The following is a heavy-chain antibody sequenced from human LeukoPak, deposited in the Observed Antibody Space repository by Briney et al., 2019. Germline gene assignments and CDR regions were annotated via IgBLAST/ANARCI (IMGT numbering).Heavy chain of an antibody. CDR3: ARLSGYGLHYYYYMDV. Sequence: SETLSLTCTVSGGSISSSSYYWGWIRQPPGKGLEWIGNIYYSGSTYYNPTLKSRVSISVDTSKNQFSLKLSSVTAADTAVYYCARLSGYGLHYYYYMDVWGKGTTVTISS. CDR2: IYYSGST. D-gene: IGHD5-12*01. J-gene: IGHJ6*03. CDR1: GGSISSSSYY. V-gene: IGHV4-39*07.